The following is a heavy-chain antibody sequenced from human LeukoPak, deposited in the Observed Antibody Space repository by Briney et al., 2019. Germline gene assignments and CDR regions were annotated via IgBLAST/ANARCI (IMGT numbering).Heavy chain of an antibody. V-gene: IGHV6-1*01. CDR3: TRGWLQSGFDY. D-gene: IGHD5-24*01. J-gene: IGHJ4*02. Sequence: SQTPSLTCAISGDSVSTNSAGWNWIRQSPSRGLEWLGRTYYRSKWYNDYAVSVKSRITINTDTSKNQFSLQLNSVTPEDTAVYYCTRGWLQSGFDYWGQGTLITVSS. CDR2: TYYRSKWYN. CDR1: GDSVSTNSAG.